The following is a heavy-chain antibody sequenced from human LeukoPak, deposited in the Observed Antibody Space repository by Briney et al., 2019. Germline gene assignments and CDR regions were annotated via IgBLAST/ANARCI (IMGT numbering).Heavy chain of an antibody. CDR2: ISGSGGST. D-gene: IGHD3-10*01. CDR3: ARSDYYGSGSHHSVDY. J-gene: IGHJ4*02. Sequence: PGGSLRLSCAASGFTFSSYAMSWVRQAPGKGLEWVSAISGSGGSTYYADSVKGRFTISRDNSKNTLYLQMDSLRVEDTAVYYCARSDYYGSGSHHSVDYWGQGTLVTVSS. V-gene: IGHV3-23*01. CDR1: GFTFSSYA.